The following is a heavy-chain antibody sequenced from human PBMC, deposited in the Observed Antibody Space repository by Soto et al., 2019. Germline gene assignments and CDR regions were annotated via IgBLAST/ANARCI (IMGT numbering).Heavy chain of an antibody. CDR1: GYTFTSYG. CDR3: ARDRGLYCTNGVCYTDFDY. D-gene: IGHD2-8*01. CDR2: ISAYNGNT. J-gene: IGHJ4*02. V-gene: IGHV1-18*01. Sequence: ASVKVSCKASGYTFTSYGISWVRQAPGQGLEWMGWISAYNGNTNYAQKLQGRVTMTTDTSTSTAYMELRSLRSDDTAVYYCARDRGLYCTNGVCYTDFDYWGQGNLVTVSS.